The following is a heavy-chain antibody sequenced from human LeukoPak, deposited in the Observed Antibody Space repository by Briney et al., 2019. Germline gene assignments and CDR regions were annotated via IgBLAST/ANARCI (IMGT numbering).Heavy chain of an antibody. J-gene: IGHJ3*02. V-gene: IGHV4-34*01. CDR3: AREQVDDAFDI. CDR2: INHSGGT. CDR1: GGSFSGYY. Sequence: SETLSLTCAVYGGSFSGYYWSWIRQPPGKGLEWIGEINHSGGTNYNPSLKSRVTISVDTSKNQFSLKLSSVTAADTAVYYCAREQVDDAFDIWGQGTMVTVSS.